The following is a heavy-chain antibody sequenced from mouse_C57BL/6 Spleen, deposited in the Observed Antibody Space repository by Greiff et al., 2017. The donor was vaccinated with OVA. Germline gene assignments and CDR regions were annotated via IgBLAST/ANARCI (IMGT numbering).Heavy chain of an antibody. V-gene: IGHV5-17*01. CDR2: ISSGSSTI. CDR1: GFTFSDYG. D-gene: IGHD1-1*01. CDR3: ARSGSSPYFDY. Sequence: EVKLVESGGGLVKPGGSLKLSCAASGFTFSDYGMHWVRQAPEKGLELVAYISSGSSTIYYADTVTGRFPISRANAKNTLFLQRTSLRAEDTAMYYCARSGSSPYFDYWGQGTTLTVSS. J-gene: IGHJ2*01.